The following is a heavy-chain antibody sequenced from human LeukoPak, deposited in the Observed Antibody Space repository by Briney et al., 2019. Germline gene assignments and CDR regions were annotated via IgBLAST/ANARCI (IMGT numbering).Heavy chain of an antibody. CDR2: IRCDGSNK. CDR3: AKDLGAVPPAMRFYYYYYYGMDV. J-gene: IGHJ6*02. V-gene: IGHV3-30*02. Sequence: GGSLRLSCAAPGFTFSSYGMHWVRQAPGKGLEWVAFIRCDGSNKYYADSVKGRFTISRDNSKNTLYLQMNSVRAEDTAVYYCAKDLGAVPPAMRFYYYYYYGMDVWGQGTTVTVSS. D-gene: IGHD2-2*01. CDR1: GFTFSSYG.